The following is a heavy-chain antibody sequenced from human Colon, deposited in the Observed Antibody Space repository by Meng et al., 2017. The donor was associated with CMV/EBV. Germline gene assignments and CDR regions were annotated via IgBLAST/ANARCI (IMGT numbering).Heavy chain of an antibody. CDR1: GGSFSSYA. CDR2: IIPVTGDT. D-gene: IGHD3-3*01. CDR3: ATFGGDFDY. J-gene: IGHJ4*02. V-gene: IGHV1-2*02. Sequence: QVRLVSSGAEVKKPGSSVKVSWKASGGSFSSYAVSWVRQAPGQGLEWMGGIIPVTGDTSYAQKFQVRVTMTRDTSISTAYMELSSLRSDDTAVYYCATFGGDFDYWGQGTLVTVSS.